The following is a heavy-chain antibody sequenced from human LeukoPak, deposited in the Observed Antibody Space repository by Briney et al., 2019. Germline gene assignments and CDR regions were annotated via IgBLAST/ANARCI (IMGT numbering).Heavy chain of an antibody. J-gene: IGHJ4*02. CDR2: ISAYSGNT. V-gene: IGHV1-18*01. CDR3: ARDDALVPTGSFDF. D-gene: IGHD5-12*01. CDR1: GYTFSCYG. Sequence: ASVKVSCKASGYTFSCYGINWVRQAPGPGIEWMGWISAYSGNTNYAQKLEGRVTMTTVTSTSTANMELTSLRSDDTAVYYCARDDALVPTGSFDFWGQGTLVTVSS.